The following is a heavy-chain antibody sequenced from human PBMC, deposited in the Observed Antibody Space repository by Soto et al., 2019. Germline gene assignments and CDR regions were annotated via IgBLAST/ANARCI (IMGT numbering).Heavy chain of an antibody. CDR1: GGSINTYY. CDR2: IYSGGST. V-gene: IGHV4-4*07. Sequence: SETLSLTCTVSGGSINTYYWSWIRQPAGKGPEWIGRIYSGGSTNYNPSLKSRVTMSVDTSKNQVSLKLTSVAAADTAVYYCARGPGGFREFSLDYWGQGTLVTVSS. CDR3: ARGPGGFREFSLDY. D-gene: IGHD3-10*01. J-gene: IGHJ4*02.